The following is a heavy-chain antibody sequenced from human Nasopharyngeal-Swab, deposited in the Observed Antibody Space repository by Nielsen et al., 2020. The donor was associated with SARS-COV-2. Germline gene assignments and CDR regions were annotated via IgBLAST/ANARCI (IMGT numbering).Heavy chain of an antibody. CDR2: INDDGRDT. Sequence: GGSLRLSCAASGFTFSTYWMHWVRQAPGKGLVWVSRINDDGRDTIYADSVKGRFTISRDNAKNTLYLQMNSLRAEDTALYYCVRATNLGGSLWVPDYWGQGTLVTVSS. CDR1: GFTFSTYW. D-gene: IGHD5-12*01. J-gene: IGHJ4*02. CDR3: VRATNLGGSLWVPDY. V-gene: IGHV3-74*01.